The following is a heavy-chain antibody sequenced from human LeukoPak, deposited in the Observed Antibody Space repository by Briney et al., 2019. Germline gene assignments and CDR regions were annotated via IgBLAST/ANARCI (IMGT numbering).Heavy chain of an antibody. CDR1: GGTFSSYA. CDR3: ARVSSSXYNDQXWFDP. V-gene: IGHV1-69*01. Sequence: SVKVSCKASGGTFSSYAISWVRQAPGRGLEWMGGIIPIFGTASYAQKFQGRVTITADESTSTAYMELSSLRSEDTAVYYCARVSSSXYNDQXWFDPXXXXTLVTVSS. J-gene: IGHJ5*02. CDR2: IIPIFGTA. D-gene: IGHD6-13*01.